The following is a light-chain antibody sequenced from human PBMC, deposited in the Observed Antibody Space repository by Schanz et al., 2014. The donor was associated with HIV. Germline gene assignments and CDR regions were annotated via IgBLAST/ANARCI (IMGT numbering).Light chain of an antibody. V-gene: IGLV2-14*02. J-gene: IGLJ1*01. CDR1: RNDVGTYNL. Sequence: QSALTQPASVSGSPGQSITISCTGTRNDVGTYNLVSWYQQHPGKAPKLMIYDVTKRPSGVSSRFSGSKSGNTASLTISGLQAEDEADYYCCSYTTTSTYVFGAGTKLTVL. CDR3: CSYTTTSTYV. CDR2: DVT.